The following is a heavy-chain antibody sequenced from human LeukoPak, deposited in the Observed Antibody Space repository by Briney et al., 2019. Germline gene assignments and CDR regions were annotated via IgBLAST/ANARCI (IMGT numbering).Heavy chain of an antibody. CDR3: ARAIPLRYFDWLLVGGTDNWFDP. CDR1: GYTFTGYY. D-gene: IGHD3-9*01. V-gene: IGHV1-2*02. J-gene: IGHJ5*02. Sequence: ASVKVSCKASGYTFTGYYMHWVRQAPGQGLEWMGWINPNSGGTNYAQKFQGRVTMTRDTSISTAYMELSRLRSDDTAVYYCARAIPLRYFDWLLVGGTDNWFDPWGQGTLVTVSS. CDR2: INPNSGGT.